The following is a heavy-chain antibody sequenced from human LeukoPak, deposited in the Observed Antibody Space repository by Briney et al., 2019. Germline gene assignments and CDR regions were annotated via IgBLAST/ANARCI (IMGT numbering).Heavy chain of an antibody. D-gene: IGHD3-3*01. Sequence: ASVKVSCKASGGTFSSYAISWVRQAPGQGLEWMGGIIPTFGTANYAQKFQGRVTTTADESTSTAYMELSSLRSEDTAVYYCAREYYYDFWSGYQYYFDYWGQGTLVTVPS. CDR1: GGTFSSYA. V-gene: IGHV1-69*13. CDR3: AREYYYDFWSGYQYYFDY. J-gene: IGHJ4*02. CDR2: IIPTFGTA.